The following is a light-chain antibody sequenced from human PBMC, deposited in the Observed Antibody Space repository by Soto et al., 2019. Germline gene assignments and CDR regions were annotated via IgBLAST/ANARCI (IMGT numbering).Light chain of an antibody. Sequence: DIPMTQSPSSLCESXGDRVTIYSWTRQRIRDVLGRYQQKPGRAPQRXXYAASTLPRGGPSRFSGSGAETEFTRTISSLQPEDFATYYGLQHHSYPRTFGQGTKVDIK. V-gene: IGKV1-17*01. J-gene: IGKJ2*01. CDR3: LQHHSYPRT. CDR1: QRIRDV. CDR2: AAS.